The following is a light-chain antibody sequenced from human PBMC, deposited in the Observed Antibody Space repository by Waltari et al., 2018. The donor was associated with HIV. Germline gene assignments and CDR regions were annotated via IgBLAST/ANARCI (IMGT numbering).Light chain of an antibody. CDR3: LSYDTSLSGSV. V-gene: IGLV1-40*01. Sequence: QSVLTPPPSVSGAPAQRLTISCTARSSNIGAGYAVHWYQQLPVTAPRLLIYANKHRPSGVPDRFSGSKSGTSASLAITGLEAEDEADYYCLSYDTSLSGSVFGGGTKLTVL. J-gene: IGLJ2*01. CDR1: SSNIGAGYA. CDR2: ANK.